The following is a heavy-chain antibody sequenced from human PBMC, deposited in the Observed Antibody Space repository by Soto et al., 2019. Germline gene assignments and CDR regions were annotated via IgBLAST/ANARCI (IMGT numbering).Heavy chain of an antibody. CDR1: GGSISSYY. V-gene: IGHV4-59*01. CDR3: ARDSAAGSEYYYYYMDV. J-gene: IGHJ6*03. CDR2: IYYSGST. Sequence: QVQLQESGPGLVKPSETLSLTCTVSGGSISSYYWSWIRQPPGKGLEWIGYIYYSGSTNYNPSLKSRVTISVDTSKNQFSLKLSSVTAADTAVYYCARDSAAGSEYYYYYMDVWGKGTTVTVSS. D-gene: IGHD6-13*01.